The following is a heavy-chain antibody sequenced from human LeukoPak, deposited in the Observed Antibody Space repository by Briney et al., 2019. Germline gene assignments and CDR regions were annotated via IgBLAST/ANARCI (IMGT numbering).Heavy chain of an antibody. Sequence: PSETLSLTCAVYGGSFSNYYWSWIREPPGKGLEWIGEINHSGSTNYNPSLKSRVTISVDTSKNQFSLKLRSVTAADTALYYCARLYSISLYYFDYWGQGTLVTVSS. CDR2: INHSGST. CDR1: GGSFSNYY. V-gene: IGHV4-34*01. D-gene: IGHD6-6*01. J-gene: IGHJ4*02. CDR3: ARLYSISLYYFDY.